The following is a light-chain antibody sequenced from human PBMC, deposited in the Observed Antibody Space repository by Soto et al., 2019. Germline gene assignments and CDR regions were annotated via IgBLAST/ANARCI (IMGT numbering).Light chain of an antibody. CDR1: QAMSGW. CDR2: VTS. Sequence: DIQMTQSPSSVSASVGDRVTITCRASQAMSGWLAWYQQKPGKAPKFLLYVTSSLQSGVFLQSGVPSRSSGSGSGTDFTLTISSLQPEDSATYYCQQTNSFPPVTFGQGTRLEIK. J-gene: IGKJ5*01. V-gene: IGKV1-12*01. CDR3: QQTNSFPPVT.